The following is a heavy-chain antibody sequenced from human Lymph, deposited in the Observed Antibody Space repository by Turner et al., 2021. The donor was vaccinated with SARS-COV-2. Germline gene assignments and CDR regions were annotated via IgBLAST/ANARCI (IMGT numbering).Heavy chain of an antibody. CDR3: AKDISSTVTTGVVNWFDP. D-gene: IGHD4-17*01. V-gene: IGHV3-9*01. CDR2: SSWNSGSI. CDR1: GFTFDDYA. J-gene: IGHJ5*02. Sequence: EVQLVESGGGLVQPGRSLRLSCAASGFTFDDYAMHWVRQAPGKGLEWVSGSSWNSGSIGYADSVKGRFTISRDNAKNSLYLQMNSLRAEDTALYYCAKDISSTVTTGVVNWFDPWGQGTLVTVSS.